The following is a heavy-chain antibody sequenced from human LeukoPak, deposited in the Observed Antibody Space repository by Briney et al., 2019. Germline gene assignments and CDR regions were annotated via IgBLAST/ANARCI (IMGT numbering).Heavy chain of an antibody. D-gene: IGHD5-18*01. Sequence: SETLFLTCTVSGGSISNYYWSWIRQPPGKGLEWIGYTYYSGSTNYNPSLKSRVTISVDTSKNQFSLRLSSVTAADTAVYYCAYAQDTAMVTTAWGQGTLVTVSS. J-gene: IGHJ5*02. CDR3: AYAQDTAMVTTA. CDR1: GGSISNYY. V-gene: IGHV4-59*08. CDR2: TYYSGST.